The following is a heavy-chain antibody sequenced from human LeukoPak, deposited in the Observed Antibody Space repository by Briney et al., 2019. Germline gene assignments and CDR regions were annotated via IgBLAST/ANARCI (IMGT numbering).Heavy chain of an antibody. V-gene: IGHV4-4*02. CDR1: GGSISSSNW. J-gene: IGHJ4*02. Sequence: SETLSLTCAVSGGSISSSNWWSWVRQPPGKGLEWIGEIYHSGSTNYNPSLKSRVTISVDKSKNQFSLKLSSVTAADTAMYYCARHYYDYVWGSYGIDYWGQGTLVTVSS. CDR2: IYHSGST. D-gene: IGHD3-16*01. CDR3: ARHYYDYVWGSYGIDY.